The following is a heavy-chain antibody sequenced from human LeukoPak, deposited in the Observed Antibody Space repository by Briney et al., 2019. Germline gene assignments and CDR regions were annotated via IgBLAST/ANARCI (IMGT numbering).Heavy chain of an antibody. V-gene: IGHV3-48*04. CDR3: ARDGGEMATSLSF. D-gene: IGHD5-24*01. J-gene: IGHJ4*02. CDR1: GFTFSSYS. CDR2: ISIRGTTI. Sequence: GGSLRLSCAASGFTFSSYSMNWVRQAPGKGLEWVSYISIRGTTIYYADSVKGRFTISRDNAKNSVYLQMNSLRVEDTAVYYCARDGGEMATSLSFWGQGTLVTVAS.